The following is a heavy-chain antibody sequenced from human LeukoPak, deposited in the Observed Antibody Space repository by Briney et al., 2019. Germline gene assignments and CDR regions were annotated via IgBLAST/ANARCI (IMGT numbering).Heavy chain of an antibody. CDR1: GYTFTSYD. V-gene: IGHV1-8*01. Sequence: ASVQVSCQASGYTFTSYDIDWVRAATGQGLEWMGWMNPNSGNTGYAQKFQGRVTMTRNTSISTAYMELSSLRSEDTAVYDCARGRDTYVGYYYYMDVWGKGTTVTVSS. J-gene: IGHJ6*03. D-gene: IGHD5-18*01. CDR3: ARGRDTYVGYYYYMDV. CDR2: MNPNSGNT.